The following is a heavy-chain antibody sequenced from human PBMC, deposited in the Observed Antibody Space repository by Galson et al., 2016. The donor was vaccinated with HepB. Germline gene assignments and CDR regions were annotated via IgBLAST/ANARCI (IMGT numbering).Heavy chain of an antibody. J-gene: IGHJ4*02. CDR2: ISYDGTNK. CDR3: AKVRDYYGSGSYWKYFDH. Sequence: SLRLSCAASGFTLNTYGVHWVRQAPGKGLEWVAVISYDGTNKYYVDSVKGRFTISRDTSKNTLYLQMNSLRAEDTGIYYCAKVRDYYGSGSYWKYFDHWGQGTLVTVSS. D-gene: IGHD3-10*01. CDR1: GFTLNTYG. V-gene: IGHV3-30*18.